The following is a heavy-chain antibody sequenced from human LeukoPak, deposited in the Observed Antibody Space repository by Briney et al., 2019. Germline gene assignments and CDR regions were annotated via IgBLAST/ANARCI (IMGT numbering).Heavy chain of an antibody. CDR3: SSLNSSGYFDY. Sequence: PGGSLRLSCGASGFTFSNYWMSWVRQAPGKGLEWVADIKQDGTEKYYVDSVKGRFTISRDNAKNSLYLQMNSLGAEDTAAYYCSSLNSSGYFDYWGQGTLVTVSS. CDR2: IKQDGTEK. D-gene: IGHD3-22*01. CDR1: GFTFSNYW. V-gene: IGHV3-7*01. J-gene: IGHJ4*02.